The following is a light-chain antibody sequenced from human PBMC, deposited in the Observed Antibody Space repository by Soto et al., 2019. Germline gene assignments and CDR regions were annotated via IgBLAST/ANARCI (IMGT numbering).Light chain of an antibody. CDR3: QQYDNLPQFT. J-gene: IGKJ3*01. Sequence: DIQMTQSPSTLSASVGDRVTITCRASQSISSWLAWYQQKPGKAPKLLIYKASSLESGVPSRFSGSGSGTDFTLTISSLQPDDFATYYCQQYDNLPQFTFGPGTKVDIK. V-gene: IGKV1-5*03. CDR2: KAS. CDR1: QSISSW.